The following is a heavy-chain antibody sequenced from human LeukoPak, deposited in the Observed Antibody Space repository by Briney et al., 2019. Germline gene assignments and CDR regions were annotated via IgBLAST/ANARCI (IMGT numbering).Heavy chain of an antibody. CDR3: AKDLDYGGNSGLDY. V-gene: IGHV3-9*03. D-gene: IGHD4-23*01. Sequence: GGSLRLSCAASGFTFSSYGMSWVRQAPGKGLEWVSGISWNSGSIGYADSVKGRFTISRDNAKNSLYLQMNSLRAEDMALYYCAKDLDYGGNSGLDYWGQGTLVTVSS. CDR1: GFTFSSYG. J-gene: IGHJ4*02. CDR2: ISWNSGSI.